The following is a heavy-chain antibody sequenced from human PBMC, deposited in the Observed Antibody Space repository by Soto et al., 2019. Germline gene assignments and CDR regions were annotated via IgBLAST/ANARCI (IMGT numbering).Heavy chain of an antibody. CDR3: ARVRYCDSSTCYRLHYYYYDAMDV. D-gene: IGHD2-2*02. CDR1: GYTFTSYD. V-gene: IGHV1-8*01. CDR2: MNPNSGNT. Sequence: QVQLVQSGAEVKKPGASVKVSCKTSGYTFTSYDINWVRQATGQGLEWMGWMNPNSGNTDYAQKFQGGVTLTRNTSINTAYMELSSLRSEDTAVYYCARVRYCDSSTCYRLHYYYYDAMDVWGQGTTVTVSS. J-gene: IGHJ6*02.